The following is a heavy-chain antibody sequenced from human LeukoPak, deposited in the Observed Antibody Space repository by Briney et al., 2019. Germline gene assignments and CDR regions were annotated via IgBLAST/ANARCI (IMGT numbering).Heavy chain of an antibody. CDR3: ARRSSGWYGAYNWFDP. CDR1: GYTFTSYG. J-gene: IGHJ5*02. CDR2: MNPNSGNT. V-gene: IGHV1-8*02. D-gene: IGHD6-19*01. Sequence: GASVKVSCKASGYTFTSYGISWVRQAPGQGLEWMGWMNPNSGNTGYAQKFQGRVTMTRNTSISTAYMELSSLRSEDTAVYYCARRSSGWYGAYNWFDPWGQGTLVTVSS.